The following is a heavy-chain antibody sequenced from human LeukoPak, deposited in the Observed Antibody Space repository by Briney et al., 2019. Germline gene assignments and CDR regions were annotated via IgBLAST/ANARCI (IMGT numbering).Heavy chain of an antibody. CDR1: GFTVSSNY. Sequence: PGGSLRLSCAASGFTVSSNYMSWVRQAPGKGLEWVSVIYSGGSTYYADSVKGRFTISRDNAKNSLYLQMNSLRAEDTAVYYCARADDSSGYSWGQGTLVTVSS. V-gene: IGHV3-53*01. CDR3: ARADDSSGYS. D-gene: IGHD3-22*01. CDR2: IYSGGST. J-gene: IGHJ4*02.